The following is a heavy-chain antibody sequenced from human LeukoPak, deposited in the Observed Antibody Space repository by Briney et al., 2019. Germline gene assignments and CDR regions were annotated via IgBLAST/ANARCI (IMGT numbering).Heavy chain of an antibody. J-gene: IGHJ4*02. D-gene: IGHD3-22*01. CDR3: ARVRDYYDSSGFYYFDY. V-gene: IGHV1-69*04. CDR2: IIPITGIA. CDR1: GGTFSSYA. Sequence: SVKVSCKASGGTFSSYAFTWVRQAPGQGLEWMGRIIPITGIANYAQEFQGRVTITADTSTSAAYMELSSLRSEDTAVYYCARVRDYYDSSGFYYFDYWGQGTLVTVSS.